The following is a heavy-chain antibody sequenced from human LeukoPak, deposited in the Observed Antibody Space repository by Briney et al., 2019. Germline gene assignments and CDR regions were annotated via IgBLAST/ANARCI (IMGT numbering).Heavy chain of an antibody. J-gene: IGHJ5*02. CDR2: MNPNSGNT. D-gene: IGHD4-23*01. CDR3: ARGPNKSDGGNSGSAWFDP. V-gene: IGHV1-8*01. Sequence: GASVKVSCKAPGYTFTTYDINWVRQATGQGLEWMGWMNPNSGNTGYAQKFQGRVTMTGNTSISTAYMELSSLRSEDTAVYYCARGPNKSDGGNSGSAWFDPWGQGTLVTVSS. CDR1: GYTFTTYD.